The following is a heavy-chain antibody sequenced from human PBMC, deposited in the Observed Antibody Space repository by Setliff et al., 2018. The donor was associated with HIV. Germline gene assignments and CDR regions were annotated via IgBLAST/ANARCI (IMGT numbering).Heavy chain of an antibody. Sequence: SVTVSCKASGDTFSTFAIIWVRQAPGQGLEWMGGIIPKSNTPDYAQIFKGRLTITADESTSTAHMELVGLTSEDTAVYYCARGSPIVWFGEFLYPEIDYWGQGSLVTVSS. CDR1: GDTFSTFA. V-gene: IGHV1-69*13. D-gene: IGHD3-10*01. CDR3: ARGSPIVWFGEFLYPEIDY. J-gene: IGHJ4*02. CDR2: IIPKSNTP.